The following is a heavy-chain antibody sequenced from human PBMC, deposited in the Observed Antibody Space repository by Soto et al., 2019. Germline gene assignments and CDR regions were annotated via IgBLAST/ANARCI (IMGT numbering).Heavy chain of an antibody. CDR3: ANANPTGYDSSGYYSIHDAFDI. CDR2: ISYDGSNK. Sequence: GGSLRLSCAASGFTFSSYGMHWVRQAPGKGLEWVAVISYDGSNKYYADSVKGRFTISRDNSKNTLYLQMNSLRAEDTAVYYCANANPTGYDSSGYYSIHDAFDIWGQGTMVTVSS. D-gene: IGHD3-22*01. J-gene: IGHJ3*02. CDR1: GFTFSSYG. V-gene: IGHV3-30*18.